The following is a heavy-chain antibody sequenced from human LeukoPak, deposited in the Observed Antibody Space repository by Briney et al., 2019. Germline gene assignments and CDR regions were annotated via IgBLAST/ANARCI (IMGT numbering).Heavy chain of an antibody. V-gene: IGHV1-24*01. D-gene: IGHD3-9*01. Sequence: ASVKVSCKVSGYTLAELSMHWVRQAPGKGLEWMGGFDPENGETIYAQKVQGRVIMTEDTSEETIVLELSRLRSDDTAVYYCATIPVSYYDLLTGWGPGTLVTVSS. CDR3: ATIPVSYYDLLTG. CDR2: FDPENGET. CDR1: GYTLAELS. J-gene: IGHJ4*02.